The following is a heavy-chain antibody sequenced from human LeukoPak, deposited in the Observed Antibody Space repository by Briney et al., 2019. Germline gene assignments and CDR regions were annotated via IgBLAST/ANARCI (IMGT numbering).Heavy chain of an antibody. CDR1: GGSISSYY. V-gene: IGHV4-59*01. CDR3: ARDLRAGIAAAGSHRWFDP. Sequence: SETLSLTCTVSGGSISSYYWSWIRQPAGKGLEWIGYIYYSGSTNYNPSLKSRVTISVDTSKNQFSLKLSSVTAADTAVYYCARDLRAGIAAAGSHRWFDPWGQGTLVTVSS. J-gene: IGHJ5*02. CDR2: IYYSGST. D-gene: IGHD6-13*01.